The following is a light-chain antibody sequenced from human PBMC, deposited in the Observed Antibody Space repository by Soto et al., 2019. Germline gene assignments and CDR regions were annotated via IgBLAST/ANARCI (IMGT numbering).Light chain of an antibody. J-gene: IGKJ1*01. CDR1: QSISSW. CDR3: PQYNSYSWT. V-gene: IGKV1-5*03. Sequence: DIQMTQSPSTLSASVGDRVTITCRASQSISSWLAWYQQKPGKAPKLLIYKASSLESGVPSRFSGSGSGTAFTITISRLQNDDFEDYYCPQYNSYSWTFGQGTKVEIK. CDR2: KAS.